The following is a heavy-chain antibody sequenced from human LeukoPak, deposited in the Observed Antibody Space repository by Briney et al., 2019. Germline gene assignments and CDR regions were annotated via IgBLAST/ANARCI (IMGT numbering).Heavy chain of an antibody. CDR2: IRSKANSYAT. Sequence: GGSLRLSCAVSGFTFSGSAMHWVRQASGKGLEWVGRIRSKANSYATAYAASVKGRFTISRDDSKNTAYLQMNSLKTEDTAVYYCTYSSSPAYYFDYWGQGTLVTVSS. V-gene: IGHV3-73*01. CDR1: GFTFSGSA. J-gene: IGHJ4*02. CDR3: TYSSSPAYYFDY. D-gene: IGHD6-6*01.